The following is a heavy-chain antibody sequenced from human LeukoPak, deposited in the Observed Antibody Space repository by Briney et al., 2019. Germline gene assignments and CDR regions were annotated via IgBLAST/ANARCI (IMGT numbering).Heavy chain of an antibody. Sequence: PSETLSLTCAVYGGSFSGYYWSWIRQPPGKGQEWIGEINHSGSTNYNPSLKSRVTISVDTSKNQFSLKLSSVTAADTAVYYCARGRGRLQLVADYWGQGTLVTVSS. CDR3: ARGRGRLQLVADY. V-gene: IGHV4-34*01. J-gene: IGHJ4*02. CDR2: INHSGST. CDR1: GGSFSGYY. D-gene: IGHD5-24*01.